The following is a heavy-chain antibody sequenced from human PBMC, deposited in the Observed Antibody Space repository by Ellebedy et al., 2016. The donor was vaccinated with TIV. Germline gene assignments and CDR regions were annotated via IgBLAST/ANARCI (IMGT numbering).Heavy chain of an antibody. CDR1: GGSISKTSYY. Sequence: MPGGSLRLSCIVFGGSISKTSYYWGWIRQSPGKGLEWLGNIYYSGTTYISPSLKSRASISVDASTNQFSLKLSSVTAADTAVYYCVRRGGWSGAFDIWGQGTMITVSS. CDR3: VRRGGWSGAFDI. J-gene: IGHJ3*02. V-gene: IGHV4-39*01. CDR2: IYYSGTT. D-gene: IGHD6-19*01.